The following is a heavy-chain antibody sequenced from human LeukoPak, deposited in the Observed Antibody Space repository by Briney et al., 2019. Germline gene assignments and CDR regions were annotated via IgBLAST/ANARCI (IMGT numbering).Heavy chain of an antibody. J-gene: IGHJ4*02. CDR2: FGGGGGTT. V-gene: IGHV3-23*01. D-gene: IGHD6-19*01. CDR1: GFTFSSYA. CDR3: AKDKDPVSGWYGEIDY. Sequence: PGGSLRLSCAASGFTFSSYAMSWVRQAPGKGLEWVSTFGGGGGTTYYADSVKGRFTISRDNSKSTLYLQMNSLRAEDTAVYHCAKDKDPVSGWYGEIDYWGQGILVTVSS.